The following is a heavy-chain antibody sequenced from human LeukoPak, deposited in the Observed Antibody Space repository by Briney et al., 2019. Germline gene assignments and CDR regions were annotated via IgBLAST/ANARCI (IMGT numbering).Heavy chain of an antibody. CDR2: ISTSSSYI. Sequence: GGSLRLSCAAPGFTFSNYVIHWVRQAPGKGLEWVSFISTSSSYIHYADSVKGRFTISRDNAKNSLFLQMNSLRAEDTAVYYCARDGCSSTSCRFYNWFDPWGQGTLVTVSS. D-gene: IGHD2-2*01. J-gene: IGHJ5*02. CDR3: ARDGCSSTSCRFYNWFDP. V-gene: IGHV3-21*01. CDR1: GFTFSNYV.